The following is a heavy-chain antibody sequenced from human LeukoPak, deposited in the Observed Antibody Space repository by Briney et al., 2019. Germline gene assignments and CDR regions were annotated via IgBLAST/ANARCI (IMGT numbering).Heavy chain of an antibody. Sequence: PGGSLRLSCTASGFTFSSFAMHWVRQAPGKELEYVSAITDSGDSTHYARSVKGRFTISRDNSRDTVYLQMASLRSDDMGVYYYVRGPYHMLFMPTWFDTWGQGTVVTVSS. V-gene: IGHV3-64*01. J-gene: IGHJ5*02. CDR3: VRGPYHMLFMPTWFDT. CDR2: ITDSGDST. CDR1: GFTFSSFA. D-gene: IGHD2/OR15-2a*01.